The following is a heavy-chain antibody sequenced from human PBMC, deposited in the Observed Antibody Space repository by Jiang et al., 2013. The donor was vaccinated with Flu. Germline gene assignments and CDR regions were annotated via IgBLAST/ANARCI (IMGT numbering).Heavy chain of an antibody. CDR2: INPGGGGT. CDR3: ARGPATYYYFDY. V-gene: IGHV1-46*01. CDR1: GYTFTSYD. Sequence: SGAEVKKPGASVKVSCKASGYTFTSYDMHWVRQAPGQGLEWMGIINPGGGGTSYAQKFQGRVTLTRDTSTSTVYMELSSLRSEDTAVYYCARGPATYYYFDYWGQGTLVAVSS. J-gene: IGHJ4*02. D-gene: IGHD2-2*01.